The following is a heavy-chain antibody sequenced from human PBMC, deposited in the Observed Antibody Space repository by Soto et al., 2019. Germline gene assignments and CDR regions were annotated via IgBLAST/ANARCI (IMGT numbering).Heavy chain of an antibody. CDR2: INPNSGGT. Sequence: ASVKVSCKASGYTFTGYYMHWVRQAPGQGLEWMGWINPNSGGTNYAQKFQGRVTMTRDTSISTAYMELSRLRSDDTAVYYCARVPAPYCSSTSCFTFDYWGQGTLVTVSS. J-gene: IGHJ4*02. V-gene: IGHV1-2*02. CDR3: ARVPAPYCSSTSCFTFDY. CDR1: GYTFTGYY. D-gene: IGHD2-2*01.